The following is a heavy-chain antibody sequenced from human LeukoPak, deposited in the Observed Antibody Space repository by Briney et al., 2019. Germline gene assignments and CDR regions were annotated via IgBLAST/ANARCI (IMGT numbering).Heavy chain of an antibody. CDR3: VRGCGRSSCPYYFDY. CDR1: GFTFSTYW. D-gene: IGHD2-2*01. J-gene: IGHJ4*02. V-gene: IGHV3-7*03. Sequence: GGSLRLSCAASGFTFSTYWMSWVRQAPGKGLEWVATIKQDGNEKHYVDSVKGRFAISRYNAKNSLYLQVDSLRAEDTALYFCVRGCGRSSCPYYFDYWGQGTLVTVSS. CDR2: IKQDGNEK.